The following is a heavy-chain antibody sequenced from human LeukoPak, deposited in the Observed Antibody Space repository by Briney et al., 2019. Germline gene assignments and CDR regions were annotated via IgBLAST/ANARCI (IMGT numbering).Heavy chain of an antibody. Sequence: SSETLSLTCTVSGGSISSSSYYWGWIRQPPGKGLEWIGSIYYSGSTYYNPSLKSRVTISVDTSKNQFSLKLSSVTAADTAVYYCARRDYYDSSGYPHDAFDIWGQGTMVTVSS. V-gene: IGHV4-39*01. J-gene: IGHJ3*02. D-gene: IGHD3-22*01. CDR2: IYYSGST. CDR3: ARRDYYDSSGYPHDAFDI. CDR1: GGSISSSSYY.